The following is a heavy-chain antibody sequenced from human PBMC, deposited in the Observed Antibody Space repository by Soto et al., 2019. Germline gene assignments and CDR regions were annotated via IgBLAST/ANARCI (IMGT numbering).Heavy chain of an antibody. V-gene: IGHV3-48*03. D-gene: IGHD2-2*02. Sequence: EVQLVESGGGLVQPGGSLRLSCAASGFTFSSYEMNWVRQAPGKGLEWVSYISSSGSTIYYADSVKGRFTISRDNAKNSLYLQMNSLSAEDTAVYYCAARLTSYCSSTSCYKSYYYGMDVWGQGTTVTVSS. J-gene: IGHJ6*02. CDR2: ISSSGSTI. CDR1: GFTFSSYE. CDR3: AARLTSYCSSTSCYKSYYYGMDV.